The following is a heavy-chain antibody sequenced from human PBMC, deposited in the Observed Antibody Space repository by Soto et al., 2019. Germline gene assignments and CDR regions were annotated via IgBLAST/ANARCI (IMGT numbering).Heavy chain of an antibody. J-gene: IGHJ4*02. Sequence: PGGSLRLSCAASGFTVTSNYMSWVRQAPGKGLEWVSVIYSGGSTYYADSVKGRFTISRDNSKNTLYLQMNSLRAEDTAVYYCARVTGRPGSDHWGQGTLVTVSS. CDR1: GFTVTSNY. CDR3: ARVTGRPGSDH. CDR2: IYSGGST. V-gene: IGHV3-53*01. D-gene: IGHD6-6*01.